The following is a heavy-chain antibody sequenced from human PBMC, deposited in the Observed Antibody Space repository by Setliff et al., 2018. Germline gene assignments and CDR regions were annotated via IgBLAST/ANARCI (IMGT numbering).Heavy chain of an antibody. CDR2: IIPIFGTA. D-gene: IGHD3-10*01. CDR1: GGTFSSYA. CDR3: ARVATLIRGVTVNWFDP. V-gene: IGHV1-69*13. Sequence: SVKVSCKASGGTFSSYAISWVRQAPGQGLEWMGGIIPIFGTANYAQKFQGRVTITADESTSTAYMELSSLRSDDTAVYYCARVATLIRGVTVNWFDPWGQGTLVTVLL. J-gene: IGHJ5*02.